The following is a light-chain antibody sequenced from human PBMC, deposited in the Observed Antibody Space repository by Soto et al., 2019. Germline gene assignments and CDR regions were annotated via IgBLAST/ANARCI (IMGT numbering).Light chain of an antibody. CDR1: TSDVGAYNY. V-gene: IGLV2-14*01. CDR2: EVN. J-gene: IGLJ3*02. Sequence: QSALTQPASVSGSPGQSITISCTGTTSDVGAYNYVSWYRQHPGKAPKLMIFEVNNRLSGVSDRFSGSKSGNSASLNISGLQAEAEAGYDCSSYTRSNTSVFGGWTKVTVL. CDR3: SSYTRSNTSV.